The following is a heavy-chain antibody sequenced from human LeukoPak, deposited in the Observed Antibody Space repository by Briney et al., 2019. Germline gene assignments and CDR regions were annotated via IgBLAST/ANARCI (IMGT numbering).Heavy chain of an antibody. CDR1: GYGFTSYW. J-gene: IGHJ5*02. Sequence: GGALQISCKGSGYGFTSYWIGWGRQMPGKGLEGMGMIYPGDSDTRYSPSFQGQVTISADKSISTAYLQWSSLKASDTAMYYCAASPSYGSGSFAGWFDPWGQGTLVTVSS. CDR3: AASPSYGSGSFAGWFDP. CDR2: IYPGDSDT. V-gene: IGHV5-51*01. D-gene: IGHD3-10*01.